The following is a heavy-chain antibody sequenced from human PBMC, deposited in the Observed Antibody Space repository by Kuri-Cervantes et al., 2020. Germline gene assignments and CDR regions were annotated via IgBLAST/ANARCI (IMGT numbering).Heavy chain of an antibody. CDR1: GHTFTGYY. Sequence: ASVKVSCKASGHTFTGYYIHLVRQAPGQGLEWMGWINAGNGDTKYSQKFQGRVTITRDTSASTAYMELSSLRSEDTAVYYCARDAGFYSSRWHFDYWGQGTLVTVSS. J-gene: IGHJ4*02. CDR3: ARDAGFYSSRWHFDY. V-gene: IGHV1-3*01. D-gene: IGHD6-13*01. CDR2: INAGNGDT.